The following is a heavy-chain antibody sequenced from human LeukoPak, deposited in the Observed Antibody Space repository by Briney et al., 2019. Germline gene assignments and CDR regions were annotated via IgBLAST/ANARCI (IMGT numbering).Heavy chain of an antibody. J-gene: IGHJ4*02. CDR2: IYYSGTT. CDR3: ARNFPGVGCSGGSCYDX. D-gene: IGHD2-15*01. Sequence: SETLSLTCTVSGGSISSSSYYWGWIRQPPGKGLEWIGTIYYSGTTYYNPSLKSRVTISIDTSKNQFSLKLSSVTAADTAVYYCARNFPGVGCSGGSCYDXWXQGTLVTVSS. CDR1: GGSISSSSYY. V-gene: IGHV4-39*07.